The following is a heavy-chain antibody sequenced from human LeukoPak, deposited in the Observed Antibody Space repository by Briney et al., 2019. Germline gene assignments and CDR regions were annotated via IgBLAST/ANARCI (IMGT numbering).Heavy chain of an antibody. V-gene: IGHV4-39*01. CDR3: ARHLPGYSNTWPGP. CDR1: GGSISSSSYY. Sequence: PSETLSLTCTVSGGSISSSSYYWGWIRQPPGKGLEWIGSIFHSGSTYYSPPLKSRVTISIDTSKNQFSLKLRSVTAADTAVYYCARHLPGYSNTWPGPWGQGTLVIVSS. CDR2: IFHSGST. J-gene: IGHJ5*02. D-gene: IGHD2-2*01.